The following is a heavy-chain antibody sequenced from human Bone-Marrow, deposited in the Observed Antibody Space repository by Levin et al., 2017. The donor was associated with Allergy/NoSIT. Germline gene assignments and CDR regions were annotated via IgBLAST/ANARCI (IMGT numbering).Heavy chain of an antibody. Sequence: GESLKISCSVSGYTFSDYYIHWIRQTPGQGLEWIGWIDPTRGATQFAEKFHARVVLTRDSSISTAYMELGKLRSDDTALDYCARGGASSNDYWGQGTLVTVSS. CDR3: ARGGASSNDY. D-gene: IGHD6-13*01. J-gene: IGHJ4*02. CDR2: IDPTRGAT. CDR1: GYTFSDYY. V-gene: IGHV1-2*02.